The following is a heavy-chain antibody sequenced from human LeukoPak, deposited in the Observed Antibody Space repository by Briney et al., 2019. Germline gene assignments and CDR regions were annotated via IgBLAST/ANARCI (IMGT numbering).Heavy chain of an antibody. CDR1: GYTFTSYY. J-gene: IGHJ4*02. CDR2: INPSGGST. D-gene: IGHD2-15*01. V-gene: IGHV1-46*01. CDR3: ATYCSGGSCRDRADGIDY. Sequence: ASVKVSCKASGYTFTSYYMHWVRQAPGQGLEGMGIINPSGGSTSYAQKFQGRVTMTRDTSTSTVYMELSSLRSEDTAVYYCATYCSGGSCRDRADGIDYWGQGTLVTVSS.